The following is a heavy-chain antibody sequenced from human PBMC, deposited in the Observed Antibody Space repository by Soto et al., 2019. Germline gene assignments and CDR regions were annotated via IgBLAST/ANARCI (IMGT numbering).Heavy chain of an antibody. J-gene: IGHJ4*02. V-gene: IGHV4-39*01. Sequence: PSETLSLTCTVSGCSISSSSYYWGWIRQPPGKGLEWIGSIYYSGSTYYNPSLKSRVTISVDTSKNQFSLKLSSVTAADTAVYYCARFIAAAYYFDYWGQGTLVTVSS. D-gene: IGHD6-6*01. CDR3: ARFIAAAYYFDY. CDR2: IYYSGST. CDR1: GCSISSSSYY.